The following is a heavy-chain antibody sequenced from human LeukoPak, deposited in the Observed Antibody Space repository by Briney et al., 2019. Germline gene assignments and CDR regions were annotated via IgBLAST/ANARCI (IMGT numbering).Heavy chain of an antibody. CDR1: GFTFDDYA. J-gene: IGHJ4*02. D-gene: IGHD6-13*01. CDR3: AKLGAAGTYDY. Sequence: GRSLRLSCAASGFTFDDYAMHWVRQAPGQGLEWVSGISWNSGSIGYADSVKDRFTISTDNAKNSLYLQMNSLRAEDTALYYCAKLGAAGTYDYWGQGTLVTVSS. CDR2: ISWNSGSI. V-gene: IGHV3-9*01.